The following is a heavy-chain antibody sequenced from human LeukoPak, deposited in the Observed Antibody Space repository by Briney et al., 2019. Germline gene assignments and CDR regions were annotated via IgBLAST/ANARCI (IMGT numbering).Heavy chain of an antibody. V-gene: IGHV4-39*01. CDR3: ASQGGCSGGSCFSRIDP. CDR1: GGSISSTSYY. Sequence: PSETLSLTCSVSGGSISSTSYYWGWIRQPPGKGLEWIGSVYYSGTTYYNPSLNSRVNISVDTSKNQFSLKLSSVTAADTAVYYCASQGGCSGGSCFSRIDPWGQGTLVTVSS. D-gene: IGHD2-15*01. CDR2: VYYSGTT. J-gene: IGHJ5*02.